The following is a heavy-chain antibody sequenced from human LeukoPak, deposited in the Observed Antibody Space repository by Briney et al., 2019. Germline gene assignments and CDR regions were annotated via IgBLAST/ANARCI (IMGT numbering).Heavy chain of an antibody. Sequence: GGSLRLSCAASGFTFSSYGMHWVRQAPGKGLEWVAFIRYDGSNKYYADSVKGRFTISRDNSKNTLYLQMSSLRVEDTAVYYCARELHWGQGTLVTVSS. CDR3: ARELH. CDR2: IRYDGSNK. CDR1: GFTFSSYG. J-gene: IGHJ4*02. V-gene: IGHV3-30*02.